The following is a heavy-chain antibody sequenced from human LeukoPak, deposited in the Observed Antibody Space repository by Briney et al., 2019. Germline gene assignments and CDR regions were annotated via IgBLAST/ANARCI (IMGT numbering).Heavy chain of an antibody. V-gene: IGHV3-21*01. CDR3: ARDLSGSYHTPFGY. CDR1: GFTFSSYS. D-gene: IGHD1-26*01. J-gene: IGHJ4*02. Sequence: GGSLRLSCAASGFTFSSYSKNWVRQAPGKGLEWVSSISSSSSYIYYADSVNGRFTISRDNAKNSLYLQMNSLRVEDTAVYYCARDLSGSYHTPFGYWGQGTLVTVSS. CDR2: ISSSSSYI.